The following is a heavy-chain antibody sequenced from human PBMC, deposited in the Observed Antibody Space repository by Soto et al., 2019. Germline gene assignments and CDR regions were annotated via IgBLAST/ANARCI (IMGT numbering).Heavy chain of an antibody. CDR1: GGSFSGYY. D-gene: IGHD6-19*01. CDR3: ARGRSSGWSDYYYYYYGMDV. Sequence: SETLSLTCAVYGGSFSGYYWSWIRQPPGKGLEWIGEINHSGSTNYNPSLKSRVTISVDTSKNQFSLKLSSVTAADTAVYYCARGRSSGWSDYYYYYYGMDVWCQGTTVT. V-gene: IGHV4-34*01. J-gene: IGHJ6*02. CDR2: INHSGST.